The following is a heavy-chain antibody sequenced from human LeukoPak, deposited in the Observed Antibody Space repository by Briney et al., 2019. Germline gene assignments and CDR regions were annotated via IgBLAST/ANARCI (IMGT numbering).Heavy chain of an antibody. CDR1: GGSISSYY. CDR3: ARAPPSSSPTPFDY. Sequence: PSETLSLTCTVSGGSISSYYWSGIRQPAGKGLEWIGRIYTSGSTNYNPSLKSRVTISVDKSENQFSLKLSSVTAADTAVYYCARAPPSSSPTPFDYWGQGTLVTVSS. V-gene: IGHV4-4*07. J-gene: IGHJ4*02. D-gene: IGHD6-13*01. CDR2: IYTSGST.